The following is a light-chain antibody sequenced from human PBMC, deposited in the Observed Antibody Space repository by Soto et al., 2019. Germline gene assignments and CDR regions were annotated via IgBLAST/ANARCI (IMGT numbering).Light chain of an antibody. CDR3: CSYAGSYSWV. V-gene: IGLV2-8*01. Sequence: QSALTQPPSASGSPGQSVAISCTGTSSDVGGYNYVSWYQQHPGKAPKLMIYEVSKRPSGVPDRFSGSKSDNTASLTVSGLQAEDEADYYFCSYAGSYSWVFGGGTKLTVL. J-gene: IGLJ3*02. CDR1: SSDVGGYNY. CDR2: EVS.